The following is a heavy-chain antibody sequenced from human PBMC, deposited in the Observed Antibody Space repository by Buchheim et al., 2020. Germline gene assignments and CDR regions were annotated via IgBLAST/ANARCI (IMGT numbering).Heavy chain of an antibody. Sequence: QVQLVESGGGVVQPGRSLRLSCAASGFTFSSYGMHWVRQAPGKGLEWVAVIWYDGSNKYYADSVKGRFTIPNDNYKNTLYLQMNSLRAEDTAVYYCARGRYGDNVYYYGMDVWGQGTT. CDR2: IWYDGSNK. CDR3: ARGRYGDNVYYYGMDV. CDR1: GFTFSSYG. V-gene: IGHV3-33*01. D-gene: IGHD4-23*01. J-gene: IGHJ6*02.